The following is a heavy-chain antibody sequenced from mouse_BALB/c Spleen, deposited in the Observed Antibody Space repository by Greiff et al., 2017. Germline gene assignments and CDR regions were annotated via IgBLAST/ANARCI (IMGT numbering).Heavy chain of an antibody. V-gene: IGHV5-6-3*01. CDR3: ARDLPDY. Sequence: EVNLVESGGGLVQPGGSLKLSCAASGFTFSSYGMSWVRQTPDKRLELVATINSNGGSTYYPDSVKGRFTISRDNAKNTLYLQMSSLKSEDTAMYYCARDLPDYWGQGTTLTVSS. CDR1: GFTFSSYG. J-gene: IGHJ2*01. CDR2: INSNGGST.